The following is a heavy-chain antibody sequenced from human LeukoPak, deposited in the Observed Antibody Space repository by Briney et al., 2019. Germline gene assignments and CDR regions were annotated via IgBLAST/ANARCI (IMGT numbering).Heavy chain of an antibody. V-gene: IGHV5-51*01. D-gene: IGHD3-10*01. CDR2: IYPGDSDT. Sequence: GESLKISCKGSGYSFTSYWIGWVRQMPGKGLEWMGIIYPGDSDTRYSPSFQGQVTISADKSISTAYLQWSSPKASDTAMYYCARLSRRITMVRGVTSNWFDPWGQGTLVTVSS. CDR3: ARLSRRITMVRGVTSNWFDP. J-gene: IGHJ5*02. CDR1: GYSFTSYW.